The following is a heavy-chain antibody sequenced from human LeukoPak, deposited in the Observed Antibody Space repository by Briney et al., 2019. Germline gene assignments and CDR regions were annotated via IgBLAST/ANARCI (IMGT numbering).Heavy chain of an antibody. Sequence: LETLSLTCTVSGGSISSSSYYWGWIRQPPGKGLEWIGSIYYSGSTYYNPSLKSRVTISVDTSKNQFSLKLSSVTAADTAVYYCARGPDIAAAGIPTGALDIWGQGTMVTVSS. CDR3: ARGPDIAAAGIPTGALDI. CDR2: IYYSGST. D-gene: IGHD6-13*01. V-gene: IGHV4-39*07. J-gene: IGHJ3*02. CDR1: GGSISSSSYY.